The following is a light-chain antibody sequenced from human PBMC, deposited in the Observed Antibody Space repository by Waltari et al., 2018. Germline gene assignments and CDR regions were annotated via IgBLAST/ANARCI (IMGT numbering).Light chain of an antibody. CDR1: RSAIGAFND. Sequence: QSALTQPASVSGSPGQSLTISCTGARSAIGAFNDVSWYQQHPDKPPKVIIYDVNSRPSGVSSRFSGSKSGDTASLTISGLQAEDEAHYYCSSYTTFGTVLFGGGT. CDR2: DVN. V-gene: IGLV2-14*03. J-gene: IGLJ2*01. CDR3: SSYTTFGTVL.